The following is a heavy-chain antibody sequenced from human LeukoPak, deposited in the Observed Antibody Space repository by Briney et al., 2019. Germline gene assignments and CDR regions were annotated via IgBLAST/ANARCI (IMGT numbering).Heavy chain of an antibody. CDR3: ARGLKWKGWELYYYSGMDV. V-gene: IGHV4-34*01. CDR1: CESFSGYY. D-gene: IGHD1-7*01. J-gene: IGHJ6*04. Sequence: SETLSLTCALCCESFSGYYWSWIRQPPGRWREWIGYIKHSGNTNYNPSLNGRVTMSVDTSKNQFSLKMSYVTAADTGAYYCARGLKWKGWELYYYSGMDVWGKGTTVTVSS. CDR2: IKHSGNT.